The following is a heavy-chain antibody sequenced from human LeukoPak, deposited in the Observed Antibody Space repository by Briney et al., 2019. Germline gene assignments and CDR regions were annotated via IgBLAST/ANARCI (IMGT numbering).Heavy chain of an antibody. D-gene: IGHD6-13*01. CDR3: ARGTAAPYSSSWVDY. J-gene: IGHJ4*02. CDR1: GFTFSSYE. V-gene: IGHV3-48*03. CDR2: ISRRSSTT. Sequence: GGSLRLSCAASGFTFSSYEMNWVRQAPGKGLEWVSYISRRSSTTYYADSVKGRFTISRDNAKNSLYLQMDSLRDEDTAVYYCARGTAAPYSSSWVDYWGQGMLVTVSS.